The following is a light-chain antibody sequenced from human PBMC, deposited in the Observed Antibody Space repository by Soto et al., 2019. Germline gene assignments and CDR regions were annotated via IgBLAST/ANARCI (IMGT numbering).Light chain of an antibody. V-gene: IGKV3-20*01. J-gene: IGKJ2*01. CDR3: QQYGGSPMYT. CDR1: QSVSSNY. Sequence: DIVLTQSPVTLCLSPGERATLSCRASQSVSSNYLAWYQQKPGQAPRLLIYGASSRATGIPDRFSGSGSGTASTLTISRRDPEDLDVYYCQQYGGSPMYTFGQGTMLEI. CDR2: GAS.